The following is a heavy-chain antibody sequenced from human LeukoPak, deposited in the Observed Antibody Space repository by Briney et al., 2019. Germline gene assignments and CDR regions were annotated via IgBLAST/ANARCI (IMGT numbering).Heavy chain of an antibody. CDR2: VIPIFGTA. Sequence: SVKVSCKASGGTFSSYTISWVRHAPRQGLEWMGGVIPIFGTANYAQKFQGRVTITAAESTCTAYMGLSSLRSEDTAVYYCASRSIAVAANGFDTWGQGTLVTVSS. CDR3: ASRSIAVAANGFDT. V-gene: IGHV1-69*01. J-gene: IGHJ5*02. D-gene: IGHD6-19*01. CDR1: GGTFSSYT.